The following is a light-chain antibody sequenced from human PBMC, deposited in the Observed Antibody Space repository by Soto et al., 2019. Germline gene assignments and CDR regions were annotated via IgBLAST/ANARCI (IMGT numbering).Light chain of an antibody. CDR2: GAT. CDR3: QQRSNWPPT. Sequence: EIVLTQSPGTLSLSPGERATLSCRASQSVSSSYLAWYQQRRGQAPRLLIYGATSRATGIPDRFSGSGSGTDFTLTISSLEPEDFAVYYCQQRSNWPPTFGQGTRLEIK. V-gene: IGKV3D-20*02. CDR1: QSVSSSY. J-gene: IGKJ5*01.